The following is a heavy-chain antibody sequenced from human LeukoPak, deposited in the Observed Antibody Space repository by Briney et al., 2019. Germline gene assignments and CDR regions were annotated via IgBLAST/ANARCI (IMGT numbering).Heavy chain of an antibody. CDR2: IYYSGST. CDR3: ARQTGSGLFILP. V-gene: IGHV4-39*01. D-gene: IGHD3/OR15-3a*01. Sequence: SETLSLTCTVSGGSISSSSYYWGWIRQPPGKGLEWIGSIYYSGSTYYNASLKSRVTISIDTSKNQTSLRLTSVTATDTAIYYCARQTGSGLFILPGGQGTLVTVSS. CDR1: GGSISSSSYY. J-gene: IGHJ4*02.